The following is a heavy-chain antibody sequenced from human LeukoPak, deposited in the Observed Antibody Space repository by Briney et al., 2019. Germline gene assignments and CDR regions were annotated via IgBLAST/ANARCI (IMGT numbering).Heavy chain of an antibody. Sequence: ASVKVSCKASGHTFTSYGISWVRQAPGQGLEWMGWISAYNGNTNYAQKLQGRVTMTTDTSTSTAYMELRSLRSDDTAVYYCARLPGIVGATHLYYFDYWGQGTLVTVSS. CDR2: ISAYNGNT. J-gene: IGHJ4*02. D-gene: IGHD1-26*01. V-gene: IGHV1-18*01. CDR1: GHTFTSYG. CDR3: ARLPGIVGATHLYYFDY.